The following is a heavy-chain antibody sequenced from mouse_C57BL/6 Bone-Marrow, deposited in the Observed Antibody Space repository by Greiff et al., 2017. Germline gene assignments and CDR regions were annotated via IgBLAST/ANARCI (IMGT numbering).Heavy chain of an antibody. CDR1: GYSITSGYY. V-gene: IGHV3-6*01. CDR2: ISYDGSK. Sequence: VQLKASGPGLVQPSQSLSLTCSVTGYSITSGYYWNWIRQFPGNKLECMGYISYDGSKNYNPSLKNRISITRDQSKNQFFLKLNSVTTEDTATYYCARELLRDYFDYWGQGTTLTVSS. D-gene: IGHD1-1*01. J-gene: IGHJ2*01. CDR3: ARELLRDYFDY.